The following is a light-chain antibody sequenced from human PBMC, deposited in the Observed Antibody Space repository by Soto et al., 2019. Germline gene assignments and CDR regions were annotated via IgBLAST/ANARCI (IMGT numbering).Light chain of an antibody. CDR1: QDINIY. CDR2: DAS. V-gene: IGKV1-33*01. CDR3: QQYDILPIT. J-gene: IGKJ5*01. Sequence: DIQMTQSPSSVFASLRDRVTITWQATQDINIYLNWYQQKPGKAPNXMIYDASNLEIGVPSRFSGSGSGTHFTSTISSLQTEDFGTYYCQQYDILPITLGRGTRLEIK.